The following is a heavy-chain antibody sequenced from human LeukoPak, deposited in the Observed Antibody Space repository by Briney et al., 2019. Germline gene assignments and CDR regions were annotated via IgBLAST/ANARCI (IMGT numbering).Heavy chain of an antibody. CDR1: GGSISSYY. J-gene: IGHJ4*02. V-gene: IGHV4-59*01. CDR3: ATTVMPWKGFGFDY. CDR2: IYYSGST. D-gene: IGHD4-11*01. Sequence: SETLSLTCTVSGGSISSYYWSWIRQPPGKGLEWIGYIYYSGSTNYNPSLKSRVTISVDTSKNQFSLKLSSVTAADTAVYYCATTVMPWKGFGFDYWGQGTRVTVSS.